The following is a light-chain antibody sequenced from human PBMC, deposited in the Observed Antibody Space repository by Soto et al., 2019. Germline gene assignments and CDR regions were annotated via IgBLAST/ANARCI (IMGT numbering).Light chain of an antibody. CDR1: QDISNY. CDR3: QQYDNLTTIT. CDR2: DAS. V-gene: IGKV1-33*01. Sequence: DIQMTQSPSSLSASVGDRVTITCQASQDISNYLNWYQQKPGKAPKLLIYDASNLETGVPSRFSGSGSGTDFTFTISSLQPEDIATYYCQQYDNLTTITLGQGTRLEIK. J-gene: IGKJ5*01.